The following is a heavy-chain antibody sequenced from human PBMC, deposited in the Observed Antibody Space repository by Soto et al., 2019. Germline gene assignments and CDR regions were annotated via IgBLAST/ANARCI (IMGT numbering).Heavy chain of an antibody. CDR2: ISSYNGNT. V-gene: IGHV1-18*01. CDR3: ARDRGVVIQAVTYGMDV. Sequence: ASVKVSCKASGYTFSSYGFSWVRQAPGQGLEWMGWISSYNGNTRYAQKFQGRVTLTTDTSTSTGYMDLRDLRSDDTAIYYCARDRGVVIQAVTYGMDVWGQGTTVTVSS. D-gene: IGHD2-2*01. J-gene: IGHJ6*02. CDR1: GYTFSSYG.